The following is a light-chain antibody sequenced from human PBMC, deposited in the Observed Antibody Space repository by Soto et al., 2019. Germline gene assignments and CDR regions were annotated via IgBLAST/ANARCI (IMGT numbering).Light chain of an antibody. J-gene: IGKJ4*01. CDR3: QQYDNWPLT. CDR1: QSVSNN. V-gene: IGKV3-15*01. CDR2: GAS. Sequence: EIVMTQSPATLSVSPGERATLSCRASQSVSNNLAWYQQKPGQAPRLLIYGASTRVTGIPASFSGSGSGTEFTLTISSLQSENSVVYYCQQYDNWPLTFGGGTKVEIK.